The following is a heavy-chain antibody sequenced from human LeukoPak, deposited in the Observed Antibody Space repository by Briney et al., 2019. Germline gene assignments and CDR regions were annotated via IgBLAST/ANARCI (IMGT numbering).Heavy chain of an antibody. CDR1: GFTFSSYA. CDR3: AREFMVRGEQDY. D-gene: IGHD3-10*01. V-gene: IGHV3-48*01. CDR2: ISSSSSTI. Sequence: GGSLRLSCAASGFTFSSYAMNWVRQAPGKGLEWASYISSSSSTIYYADSVKGRFTISRDNAKNSLYLQMNSLRAEDTAVYYCAREFMVRGEQDYWGQGTLVTVSS. J-gene: IGHJ4*02.